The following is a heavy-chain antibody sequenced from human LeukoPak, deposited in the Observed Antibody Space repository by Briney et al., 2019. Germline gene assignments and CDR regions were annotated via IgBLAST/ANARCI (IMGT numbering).Heavy chain of an antibody. Sequence: PSETLSLTCTVSGGSISSSSYYWGWIRQPPGKGLEWIGEIYHSGSTNYNPSLKSRVTISVDKSKNQFSLKLSSVTAADTAVYYCARGPITMVRGVTSPPDYWGQGTLVTVSS. J-gene: IGHJ4*02. D-gene: IGHD3-10*01. CDR3: ARGPITMVRGVTSPPDY. CDR1: GGSISSSSYY. CDR2: IYHSGST. V-gene: IGHV4-39*07.